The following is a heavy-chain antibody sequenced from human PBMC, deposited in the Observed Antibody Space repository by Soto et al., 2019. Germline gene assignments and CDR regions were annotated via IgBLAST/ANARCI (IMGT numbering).Heavy chain of an antibody. Sequence: SVKVSCKASGGTFSSYANRLVRQAPGQGLECMGGIIPIFGTANYAQKLQGRVTITADKSTSTAYMELSSLRSEDTAVYYCARVGLAMRTHRYFDDWAQGTLVTVSS. J-gene: IGHJ4*02. V-gene: IGHV1-69*06. CDR1: GGTFSSYA. CDR3: ARVGLAMRTHRYFDD. CDR2: IIPIFGTA. D-gene: IGHD2-2*01.